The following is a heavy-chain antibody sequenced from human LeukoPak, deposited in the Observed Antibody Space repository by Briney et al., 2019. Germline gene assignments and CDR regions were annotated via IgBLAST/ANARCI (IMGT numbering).Heavy chain of an antibody. CDR3: ARSGSSSSDALDP. J-gene: IGHJ5*02. D-gene: IGHD6-6*01. V-gene: IGHV1-46*01. Sequence: ASVKVSCKASGYTFTNNYMHWVRQAPGQGLEWMGIIHPSGGSTSYAQNFQGRVTMTRDTSTSTVYMELSSLRSEDTAVYYCARSGSSSSDALDPWGQGTLVTVSS. CDR2: IHPSGGST. CDR1: GYTFTNNY.